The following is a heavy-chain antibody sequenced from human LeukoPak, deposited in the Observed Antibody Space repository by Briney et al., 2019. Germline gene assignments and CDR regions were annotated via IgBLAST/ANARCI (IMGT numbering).Heavy chain of an antibody. CDR3: AREDGSGSYPGYYYGMDV. J-gene: IGHJ6*02. V-gene: IGHV3-21*04. D-gene: IGHD3-10*01. CDR1: GFSFSTYY. Sequence: GGSLRLSCAASGFSFSTYYMKWVRQTPGKGLEWIACISGGSHFIYYADSVKGRFIISRDNSKNTLYLQMNSLRAEDTAVYYCAREDGSGSYPGYYYGMDVWGQGTTVTVSS. CDR2: ISGGSHFI.